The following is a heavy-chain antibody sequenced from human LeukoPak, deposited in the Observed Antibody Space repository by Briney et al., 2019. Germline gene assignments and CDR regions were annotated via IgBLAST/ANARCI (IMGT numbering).Heavy chain of an antibody. J-gene: IGHJ4*02. CDR1: GFSFSSYE. CDR2: ISSSGSAI. V-gene: IGHV3-48*03. Sequence: PGGSLRLSCAASGFSFSSYEMNWVRQAPGRGLEWVSYISSSGSAIFYADSVKGRFTISRDNAKNSLFLQMNSLRAEDMAFYYCASKGGFDDWGQGTLVTVSS. CDR3: ASKGGFDD. D-gene: IGHD2-15*01.